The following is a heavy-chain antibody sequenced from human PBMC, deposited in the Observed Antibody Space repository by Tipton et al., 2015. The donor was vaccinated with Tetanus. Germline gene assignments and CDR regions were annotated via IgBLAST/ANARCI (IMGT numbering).Heavy chain of an antibody. Sequence: TLSLTCTVSGGSVRSGSYYWNWIRQPPGKGLEWIGYISYSGSTNSNYSLKSRITISQDTSKNQFSLKLTSVTPADTAVYYCARKGRQFCSGDCYPTAYDIWGHGTMVTVSS. D-gene: IGHD2-21*02. CDR1: GGSVRSGSYY. V-gene: IGHV4-61*01. CDR3: ARKGRQFCSGDCYPTAYDI. J-gene: IGHJ3*02. CDR2: ISYSGST.